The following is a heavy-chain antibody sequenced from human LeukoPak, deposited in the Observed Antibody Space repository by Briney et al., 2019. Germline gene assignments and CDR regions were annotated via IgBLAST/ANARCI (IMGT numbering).Heavy chain of an antibody. D-gene: IGHD3-16*01. V-gene: IGHV3-23*01. CDR1: GFTFSSYG. Sequence: GGSLRLSCAASGFTFSSYGVSWVRQAPGKGLEWVSGISGSGHRTYYADSVKGRFTISRDNSKSTLYLQMNSLRAEDTAVYYCAKDWGEYFNYVWGSFTSFDSWGQGTLVTVSS. CDR3: AKDWGEYFNYVWGSFTSFDS. J-gene: IGHJ4*02. CDR2: ISGSGHRT.